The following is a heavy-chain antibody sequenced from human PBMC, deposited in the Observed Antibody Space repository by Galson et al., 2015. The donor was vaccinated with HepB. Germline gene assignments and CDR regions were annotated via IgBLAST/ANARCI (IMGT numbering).Heavy chain of an antibody. J-gene: IGHJ6*03. CDR3: ARSHSDSRGYCYYMGV. CDR2: IYYSGTT. D-gene: IGHD3-3*01. CDR1: GGSISSGGYY. V-gene: IGHV4-31*03. Sequence: TLYLTCTVSGGSISSGGYYWSWIRQHPGKGLEWIGYIYYSGTTYFNPSLESRVSISIDTSENHFFLKLNSMTAEDAAVYYCARSHSDSRGYCYYMGVWGKGTTVTVSS.